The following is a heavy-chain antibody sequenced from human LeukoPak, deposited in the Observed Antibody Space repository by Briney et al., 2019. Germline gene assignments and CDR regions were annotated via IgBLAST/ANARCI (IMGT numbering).Heavy chain of an antibody. Sequence: GGSLRLSCAVSGFTFSSYAMHWVRQAPGKGLEWVAVISYDGSNKYYADSVKGRFTISRDNSKNTLYLQMNSLRAEDTAVYYCARDPLGYYFDYWGQGTLVTVSS. V-gene: IGHV3-30-3*01. CDR3: ARDPLGYYFDY. D-gene: IGHD3-10*01. J-gene: IGHJ4*02. CDR1: GFTFSSYA. CDR2: ISYDGSNK.